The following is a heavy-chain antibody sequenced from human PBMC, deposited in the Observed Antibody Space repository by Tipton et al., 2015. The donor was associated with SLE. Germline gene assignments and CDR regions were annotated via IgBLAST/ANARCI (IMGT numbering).Heavy chain of an antibody. Sequence: TLSLTCTVSGGSISSHYWSWVRQAPGKGLEWIGYFSNSGSTNYKPFLKSRVTISVDASKNQFSLKMTSLTAADTAVYYCARLVAARPGYYCGMDVWGQGTTVTVSS. CDR2: FSNSGST. J-gene: IGHJ6*02. V-gene: IGHV4-59*11. CDR1: GGSISSHY. D-gene: IGHD6-6*01. CDR3: ARLVAARPGYYCGMDV.